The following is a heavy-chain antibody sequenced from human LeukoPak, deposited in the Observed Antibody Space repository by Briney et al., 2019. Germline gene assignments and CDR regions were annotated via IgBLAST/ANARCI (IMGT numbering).Heavy chain of an antibody. J-gene: IGHJ5*02. V-gene: IGHV4-4*07. CDR3: ARIITIFGFGGWFDP. CDR1: GGSISFYY. Sequence: PSETLSLTCTVSGGSISFYYWTWIRQSAGKGLEWIGRIYAGGNTNYSPSLKSRVTISVDTSKNQFSLKLSSVTAADTAVYYCARIITIFGFGGWFDPWGQGTLVTVSS. D-gene: IGHD3-3*01. CDR2: IYAGGNT.